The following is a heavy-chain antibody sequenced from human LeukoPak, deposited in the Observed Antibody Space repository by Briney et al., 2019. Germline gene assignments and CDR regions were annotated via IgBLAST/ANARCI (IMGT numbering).Heavy chain of an antibody. CDR1: GSTFSDYY. CDR3: ARDGYYDILTGYFPLDP. D-gene: IGHD3-9*01. J-gene: IGHJ5*02. V-gene: IGHV3-11*04. CDR2: ISSSGSTI. Sequence: GRSLRLSCAASGSTFSDYYMSWIRQAPGKGLEWVSYISSSGSTIYYADSVKGRFTISRDNAKNSLYLQMNSLRAEDTAVYYCARDGYYDILTGYFPLDPWGQGTLVTVSS.